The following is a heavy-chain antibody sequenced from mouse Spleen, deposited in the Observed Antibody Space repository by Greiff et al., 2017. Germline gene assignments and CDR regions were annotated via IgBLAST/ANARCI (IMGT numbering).Heavy chain of an antibody. CDR2: ISSGGSYT. Sequence: EVQLVESGGGLVKPGGSLKLSCAASGFTFSSYAMSWVRQTPGKRLEWVATISSGGSYTYYPDSVKGRFTISRDNAKNTLYLQMSSLRSEDTAMYYCARPYGNYDWFAYWGQGTLVTVSA. CDR1: GFTFSSYA. J-gene: IGHJ3*01. D-gene: IGHD2-1*01. V-gene: IGHV5-9-3*01. CDR3: ARPYGNYDWFAY.